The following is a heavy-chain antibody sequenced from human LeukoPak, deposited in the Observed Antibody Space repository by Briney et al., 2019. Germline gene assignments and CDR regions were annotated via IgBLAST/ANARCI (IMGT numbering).Heavy chain of an antibody. CDR1: GGSISSGDYY. D-gene: IGHD3-10*01. Sequence: SETLSLTCTVSGGSISSGDYYWSWVRQPPGKGLEWIGYIYYSGSTYYNPSLKSRVTISIDTSKNQFSLKLSSVTAADTAVYYCAREAGSYFYFDYWGQGTLVTVFS. CDR3: AREAGSYFYFDY. CDR2: IYYSGST. V-gene: IGHV4-30-4*01. J-gene: IGHJ4*02.